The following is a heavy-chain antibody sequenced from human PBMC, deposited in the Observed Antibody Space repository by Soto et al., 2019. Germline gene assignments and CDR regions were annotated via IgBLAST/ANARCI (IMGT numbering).Heavy chain of an antibody. CDR2: IIPIFGTA. J-gene: IGHJ6*02. CDR3: ARGPTVTLYYYYGMDV. Sequence: ASVKVSCKASGGTFSSYAISWVRQAPGQGLEWMGGIIPIFGTANYAQKFQGRVTITADESTSTAYMELSSLRSEDTAVYYCARGPTVTLYYYYGMDVWGQGTTVTVSS. V-gene: IGHV1-69*13. D-gene: IGHD4-17*01. CDR1: GGTFSSYA.